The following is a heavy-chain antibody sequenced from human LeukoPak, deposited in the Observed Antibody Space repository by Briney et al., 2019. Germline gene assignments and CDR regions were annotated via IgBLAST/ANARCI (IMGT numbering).Heavy chain of an antibody. D-gene: IGHD3-9*01. CDR1: GYTFTGYY. CDR3: ARDKGNFRYFDWLSDPYYFDS. V-gene: IGHV1-2*04. Sequence: ASVKVSCKASGYTFTGYYMHWVRQAPGQGLEWMGWINPNSGGTNYAQQFQGWVTMTRDTSISTAYMELNRLRSDDTAVYYCARDKGNFRYFDWLSDPYYFDSWGQGTLVTVSS. J-gene: IGHJ4*02. CDR2: INPNSGGT.